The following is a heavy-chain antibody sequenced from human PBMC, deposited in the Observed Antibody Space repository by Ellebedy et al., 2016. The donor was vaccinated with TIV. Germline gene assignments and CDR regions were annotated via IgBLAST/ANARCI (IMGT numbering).Heavy chain of an antibody. Sequence: SETLSLXXTVSGGSVSSGSYYWSWIRQPPGKGLEWIGYIYYSGSTNYNPSLKSRVTISVDTSKNQFSLKLSSVTAADTAVYYCARGLKGVDYWGQGTLVTVSS. CDR1: GGSVSSGSYY. J-gene: IGHJ4*02. CDR2: IYYSGST. CDR3: ARGLKGVDY. D-gene: IGHD3-16*01. V-gene: IGHV4-61*01.